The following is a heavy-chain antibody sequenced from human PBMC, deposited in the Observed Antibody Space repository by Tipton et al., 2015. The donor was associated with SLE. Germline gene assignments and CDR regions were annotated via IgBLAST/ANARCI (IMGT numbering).Heavy chain of an antibody. V-gene: IGHV3-74*01. CDR3: ASLSAPSDY. CDR2: IDPDGSRT. CDR1: SFTFSSYW. J-gene: IGHJ4*02. Sequence: SLRLSCTASSFTFSSYWMHWVRQVPGKGLVWVSEIDPDGSRTNYADYVGGRFTISRDNAKNTLSLQMNSLRVDDTGVYYCASLSAPSDYWGQGTLVTVSS.